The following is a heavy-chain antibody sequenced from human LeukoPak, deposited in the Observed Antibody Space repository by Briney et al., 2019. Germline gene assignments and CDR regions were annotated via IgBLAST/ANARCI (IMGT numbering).Heavy chain of an antibody. D-gene: IGHD6-13*01. CDR2: IYPGDSDT. Sequence: RGESLKISCKGSGYSFINYWIGWVRQMPGKGLEWMGIIYPGDSDTRYSPSFQGQVTISADKSISTAYLQWSSLKASDTAMYYCARRGSSWYENWFDPWGQGTLVTVSS. CDR3: ARRGSSWYENWFDP. CDR1: GYSFINYW. J-gene: IGHJ5*02. V-gene: IGHV5-51*01.